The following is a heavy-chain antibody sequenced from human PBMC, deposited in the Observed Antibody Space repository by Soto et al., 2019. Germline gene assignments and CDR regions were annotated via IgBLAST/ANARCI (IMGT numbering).Heavy chain of an antibody. CDR3: ATNIHGSSSYEY. CDR2: MNPNSGNT. V-gene: IGHV1-8*01. D-gene: IGHD3-22*01. CDR1: GYTFTSYD. J-gene: IGHJ4*01. Sequence: GASVKVSCKASGYTFTSYDINWVRQATGQGLEWMGWMNPNSGNTGYAQNLQGRVTMTTDTSTSTVYMELNSLTSEDTAVYYCATNIHGSSSYEYWGQGTLVTVSS.